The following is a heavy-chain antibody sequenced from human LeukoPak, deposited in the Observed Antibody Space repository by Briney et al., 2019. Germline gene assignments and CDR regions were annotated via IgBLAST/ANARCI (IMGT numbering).Heavy chain of an antibody. CDR1: GFTFSSYW. D-gene: IGHD2-8*01. J-gene: IGHJ6*03. V-gene: IGHV3-74*01. CDR3: ARDTRYCTNGVCYYYYYMDV. Sequence: GGSLRLSCAASGFTFSSYWMHWVRQAPGKGLVWVLRINSDGSSTSYADSVKGRFTISRDNAKNTLYLQMNSLRAEDTAVYYCARDTRYCTNGVCYYYYYMDVWGKGTTVTVSS. CDR2: INSDGSST.